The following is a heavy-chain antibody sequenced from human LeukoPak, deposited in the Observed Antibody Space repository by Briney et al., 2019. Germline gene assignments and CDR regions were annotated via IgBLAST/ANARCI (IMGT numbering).Heavy chain of an antibody. D-gene: IGHD3-10*01. V-gene: IGHV4-39*01. J-gene: IGHJ4*02. Sequence: PSETLSLTCAVSGGSISSSNYYWGWIRQPPGKGLEWIGSIYYRGTTYYNPSLQSRVVVFVDTSKNQFSLKLSSVTAADTAVYYCVKTYGSGSPTYYFDSWGQETLVTVSS. CDR3: VKTYGSGSPTYYFDS. CDR2: IYYRGTT. CDR1: GGSISSSNYY.